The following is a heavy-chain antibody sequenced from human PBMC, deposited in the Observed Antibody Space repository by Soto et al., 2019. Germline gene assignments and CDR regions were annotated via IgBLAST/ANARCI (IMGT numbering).Heavy chain of an antibody. V-gene: IGHV3-11*06. CDR1: GFTFSDYY. CDR2: ISSSSSYT. J-gene: IGHJ5*02. D-gene: IGHD2-2*01. Sequence: GFLRLSCAASGFTFSDYYMSWIRQAPGKGLEWVSYISSSSSYTNYADSVKGRFTISRDNAKNSLYLQMNSLRAEDTAVYYCVRCSSTSCWGEFDPWGQGTLVTVSS. CDR3: VRCSSTSCWGEFDP.